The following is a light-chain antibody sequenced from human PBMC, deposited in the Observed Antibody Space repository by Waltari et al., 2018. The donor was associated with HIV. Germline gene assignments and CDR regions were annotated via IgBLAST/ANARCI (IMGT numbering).Light chain of an antibody. CDR2: EVS. V-gene: IGLV2-14*01. CDR3: SSYTRGNAVL. J-gene: IGLJ2*01. Sequence: QSALTQPASVSGSPGQSITISCTGSSSDVGTYNSVSWYQQHPVKAPKLIIYEVSNRPSGVSNRFSGSKSGSTASLTISGLQAEDEADYYCSSYTRGNAVLFGGGTKVTVL. CDR1: SSDVGTYNS.